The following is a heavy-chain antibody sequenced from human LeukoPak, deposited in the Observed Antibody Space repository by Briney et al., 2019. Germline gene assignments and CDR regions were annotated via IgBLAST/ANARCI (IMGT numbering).Heavy chain of an antibody. CDR1: GFTFGDYA. CDR2: IRSKAYGGTK. Sequence: GGSLRLSCTASGFTFGDYAMSWVRQAPGKGLEWVGFIRSKAYGGTKEYAASVKGRFTISRDDSKSIAYLQMNSLKTEDTAVYYCTRGLLWFGELFNWFDPWGQGTLVTVSS. CDR3: TRGLLWFGELFNWFDP. V-gene: IGHV3-49*04. J-gene: IGHJ5*02. D-gene: IGHD3-10*01.